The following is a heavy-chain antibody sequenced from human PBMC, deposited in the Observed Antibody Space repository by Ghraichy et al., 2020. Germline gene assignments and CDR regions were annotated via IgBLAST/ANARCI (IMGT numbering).Heavy chain of an antibody. CDR3: ARTSCGDDCYPPSYYYYGMDV. CDR1: GGSISSFY. CDR2: IYTSGST. Sequence: SETLSLTCTVSGGSISSFYWSWIRQPAGKGLEWLGRIYTSGSTSYNPSLKSRVTMSVDTSKNQFSLRLSSVTAADTAVYYCARTSCGDDCYPPSYYYYGMDVWGQGTTVTVSS. J-gene: IGHJ6*02. D-gene: IGHD2-21*02. V-gene: IGHV4-4*07.